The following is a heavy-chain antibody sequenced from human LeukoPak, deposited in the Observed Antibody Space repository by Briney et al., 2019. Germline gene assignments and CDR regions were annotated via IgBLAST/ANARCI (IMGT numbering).Heavy chain of an antibody. Sequence: AGGSLRLSCAASGITPDDNTMHWVRQTPGRGLEWVSFITWKSHRTHYADSVKGRFTVSRDNSKDSMYLEMNSLKTEDTGLYHCASEVGYRSLGYLGQGTLVTVSS. CDR3: ASEVGYRSLGY. D-gene: IGHD3-3*01. CDR2: ITWKSHRT. J-gene: IGHJ4*02. CDR1: GITPDDNT. V-gene: IGHV3-43*01.